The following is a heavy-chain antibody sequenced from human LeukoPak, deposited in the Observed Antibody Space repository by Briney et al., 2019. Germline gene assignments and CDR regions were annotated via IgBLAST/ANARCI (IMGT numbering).Heavy chain of an antibody. D-gene: IGHD4-17*01. Sequence: PSETLSLTCSGSNYSISNSLYWGWLRQPPGKGLEWIGSIYRSGSTFYNPSLKSRVTISLDTSKNQFSLKLSPVTAADTAVYLCARGTYGYYMDVWGKGTTVTVSS. CDR3: ARGTYGYYMDV. V-gene: IGHV4-38-2*02. CDR2: IYRSGST. CDR1: NYSISNSLY. J-gene: IGHJ6*03.